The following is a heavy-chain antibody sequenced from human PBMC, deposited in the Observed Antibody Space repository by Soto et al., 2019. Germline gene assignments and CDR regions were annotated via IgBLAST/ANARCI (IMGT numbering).Heavy chain of an antibody. CDR2: ISYDGSNK. J-gene: IGHJ4*02. D-gene: IGHD3-22*01. CDR1: GFTFSSYG. Sequence: GGSLRLSCAASGFTFSSYGMHWVREAPGKGLEWVAVISYDGSNKYYADSVKGRFTISRDNSKNTLYLQMNSLRAEDTAVYYCAKGADSSGYYYPPFFDYWGQGTLVTVS. CDR3: AKGADSSGYYYPPFFDY. V-gene: IGHV3-30*18.